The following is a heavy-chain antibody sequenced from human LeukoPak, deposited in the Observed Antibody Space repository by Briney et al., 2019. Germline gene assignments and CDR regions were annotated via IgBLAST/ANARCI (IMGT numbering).Heavy chain of an antibody. V-gene: IGHV4-61*02. J-gene: IGHJ4*02. CDR3: ATYDFWSGYFDY. Sequence: PSETLSLTGTVSGGSISSGSYYWSWIRQPAGKGLEWIGRIYTSGSTNYNPSLKSRVTISVDTSKNQFSLKLSSVTAADTAVYYCATYDFWSGYFDYWGQGTLVTVSS. D-gene: IGHD3-3*01. CDR2: IYTSGST. CDR1: GGSISSGSYY.